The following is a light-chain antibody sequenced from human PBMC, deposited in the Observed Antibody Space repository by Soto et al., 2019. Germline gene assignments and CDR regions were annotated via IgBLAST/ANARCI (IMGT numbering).Light chain of an antibody. Sequence: SVMTQPPSVSAAPGQKVTISCSGSSSNIGGNSVSWYQQLPGTAPKLLIYDDYKRPSGIPDRFSGSKSGTSATLGITGFQTGDEADYYCGSWDSSLSAYVFGTGTKLTVL. CDR2: DDY. CDR3: GSWDSSLSAYV. J-gene: IGLJ1*01. CDR1: SSNIGGNS. V-gene: IGLV1-51*01.